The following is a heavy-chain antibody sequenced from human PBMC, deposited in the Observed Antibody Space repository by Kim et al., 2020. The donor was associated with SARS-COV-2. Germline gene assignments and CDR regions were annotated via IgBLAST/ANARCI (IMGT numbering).Heavy chain of an antibody. CDR3: ARDMRHCSGTSCYEFDY. J-gene: IGHJ4*02. CDR2: ILGSGVST. CDR1: GITFSSYA. Sequence: GGSLRLSCAASGITFSSYAMSWVRQAPGKGLEWVSAILGSGVSTYYADSVKGRFTISRDNSKNTLFLQMNSLRTGDTALYYCARDMRHCSGTSCYEFDYWGQGTLVTVSS. D-gene: IGHD2-2*01. V-gene: IGHV3-23*01.